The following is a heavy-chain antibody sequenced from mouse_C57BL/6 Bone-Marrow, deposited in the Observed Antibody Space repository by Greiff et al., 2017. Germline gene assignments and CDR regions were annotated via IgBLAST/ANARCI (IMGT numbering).Heavy chain of an antibody. V-gene: IGHV1-43*01. Sequence: VQLQQSGPELVKPGASVKISCKASGYSFTGYYMHWVKQSSEKSLEWIGSINTSTGGTSYNQKFKGKATLTVDKSSSTAYMQLKSLTSEDSAVYYCAREEGVDYWGQGTTLTVSS. CDR3: AREEGVDY. CDR2: INTSTGGT. CDR1: GYSFTGYY. J-gene: IGHJ2*01.